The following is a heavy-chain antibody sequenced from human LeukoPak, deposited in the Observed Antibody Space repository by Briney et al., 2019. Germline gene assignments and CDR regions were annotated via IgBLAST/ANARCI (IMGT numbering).Heavy chain of an antibody. V-gene: IGHV1-18*04. J-gene: IGHJ4*02. CDR3: AREYSGSSSYFDY. CDR1: GYTFTNYG. D-gene: IGHD1-26*01. CDR2: VNVYNGKR. Sequence: ASVKVSCKASGYTFTNYGISWVRQAPGQGLEWMMWVNVYNGKREYAQKFQGRVTITADESTSTAYMELSSLRSEDTAVYYCAREYSGSSSYFDYWGQGTLVTVSS.